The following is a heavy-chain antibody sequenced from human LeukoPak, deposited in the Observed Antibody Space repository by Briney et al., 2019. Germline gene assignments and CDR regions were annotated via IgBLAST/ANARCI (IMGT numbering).Heavy chain of an antibody. CDR3: ARSGGIRRVKYNWFDP. CDR1: GYTFTGYY. V-gene: IGHV1-2*02. D-gene: IGHD2-15*01. CDR2: INPNSGGT. Sequence: ASVKVSCKASGYTFTGYYMHWVRQAPGQGLEWMGWINPNSGGTNYAQKFQGRVTMTRDTSISTAYMELSRLRSDDTAVCYCARSGGIRRVKYNWFDPWGQGTLVTVSS. J-gene: IGHJ5*02.